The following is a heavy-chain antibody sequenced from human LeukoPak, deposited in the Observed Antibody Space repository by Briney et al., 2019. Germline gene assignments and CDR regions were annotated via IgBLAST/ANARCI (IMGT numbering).Heavy chain of an antibody. V-gene: IGHV3-21*01. CDR2: ISSSSSYI. CDR3: ARDKGAVAGDAFDI. D-gene: IGHD6-19*01. CDR1: GFTFSNYS. J-gene: IGHJ3*02. Sequence: PGGSLRLSCAVSGFTFSNYSMNWVRQAPGKGLEWVSSISSSSSYIYYADSVKGRFTITRDNAKNSLYLQMNSLRAEDTAVYYCARDKGAVAGDAFDIWGQGTMVTVSS.